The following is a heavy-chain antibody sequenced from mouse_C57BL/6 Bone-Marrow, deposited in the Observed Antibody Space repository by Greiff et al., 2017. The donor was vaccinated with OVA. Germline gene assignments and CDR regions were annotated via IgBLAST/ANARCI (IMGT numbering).Heavy chain of an antibody. CDR3: ARDYGSSYGYFDV. J-gene: IGHJ1*03. Sequence: QLKLLASGPELVKPGASVKLSCKASGYTFTSYDINWVKQRPGQGLEWIGWIYPRDGSTKYNEKFKGKATVTVDTSSSTAYMELHSLTSEDSAVYFCARDYGSSYGYFDVWGTGTTVTVSS. CDR1: GYTFTSYD. D-gene: IGHD1-1*01. CDR2: IYPRDGST. V-gene: IGHV1-85*01.